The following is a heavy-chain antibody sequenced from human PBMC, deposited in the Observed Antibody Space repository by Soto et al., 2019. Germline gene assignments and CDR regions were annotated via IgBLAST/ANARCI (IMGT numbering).Heavy chain of an antibody. CDR2: IYYSGST. Sequence: SETLSLTCTVSGGSISSYYWSWIRQPPGKGLEWIGYIYYSGSTNYNPSLKSRVTISVDTSKNQFSLKLSSVTAADTAVYYCAREGNYDSSGYYLRTLDYWGQGTLVTVS. D-gene: IGHD3-22*01. CDR1: GGSISSYY. V-gene: IGHV4-59*01. CDR3: AREGNYDSSGYYLRTLDY. J-gene: IGHJ4*02.